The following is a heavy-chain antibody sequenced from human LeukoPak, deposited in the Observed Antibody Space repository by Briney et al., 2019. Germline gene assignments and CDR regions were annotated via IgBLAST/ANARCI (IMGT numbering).Heavy chain of an antibody. CDR1: GYTFTSYG. V-gene: IGHV1-18*01. J-gene: IGHJ4*02. D-gene: IGHD6-19*01. Sequence: ASVKVSCKASGYTFTSYGISWVRQAPGQGLEWMGWISAYNGNTNYAQRLQGRVTMTTDTSTSTAYMELRSLGSDDTAVYYCARYSSGWYALDYWGQGTLVTVSS. CDR2: ISAYNGNT. CDR3: ARYSSGWYALDY.